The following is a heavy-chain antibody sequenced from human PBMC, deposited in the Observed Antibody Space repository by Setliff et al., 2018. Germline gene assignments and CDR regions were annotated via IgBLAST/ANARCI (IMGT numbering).Heavy chain of an antibody. CDR3: AGQASLYYYDSSGYYDY. CDR2: IYHSGST. D-gene: IGHD3-22*01. CDR1: GYSISSGYY. V-gene: IGHV4-38-2*01. J-gene: IGHJ4*02. Sequence: SETLSLTCAVSGYSISSGYYWGWIRQPPGKGLEWIGSIYHSGSTYYNPSLKSRVTISVDTSKNQFSLKLSSVTAADTAVYYCAGQASLYYYDSSGYYDYWGQGTLVTVSS.